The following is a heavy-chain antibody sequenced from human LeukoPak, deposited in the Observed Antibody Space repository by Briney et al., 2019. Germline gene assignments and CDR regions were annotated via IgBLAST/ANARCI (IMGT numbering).Heavy chain of an antibody. CDR3: ARGDFSPLGYSGYGHDY. CDR2: INSDGSGT. Sequence: GSLRLSCAASGFTFSSYWMHWVRQAPGKGLVWVSRINSDGSGTSYADSVKGRFTISRDNAKNTLYLQMNSLRAEDTAVYYCARGDFSPLGYSGYGHDYWGQGALVTVSS. J-gene: IGHJ4*02. CDR1: GFTFSSYW. D-gene: IGHD5-12*01. V-gene: IGHV3-74*01.